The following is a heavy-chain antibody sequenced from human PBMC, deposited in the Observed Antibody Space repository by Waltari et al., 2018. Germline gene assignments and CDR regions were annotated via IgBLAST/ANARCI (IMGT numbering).Heavy chain of an antibody. Sequence: EVQLVESGGGLVQPGGSLRLSCAPSGFTFSSYAMSWVRPAPGKGLEWVSAISGSGGSTYYADSVKGRFTISRDNSKNTLYLQMNSLRAEDTAVYYCAKDISMRGFNFDYWGQGTLVTVSS. CDR2: ISGSGGST. CDR1: GFTFSSYA. D-gene: IGHD1-26*01. V-gene: IGHV3-23*04. CDR3: AKDISMRGFNFDY. J-gene: IGHJ4*02.